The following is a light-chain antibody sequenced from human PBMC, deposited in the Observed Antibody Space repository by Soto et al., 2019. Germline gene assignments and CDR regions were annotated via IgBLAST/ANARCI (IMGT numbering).Light chain of an antibody. CDR3: QSYDSSLSGSRV. CDR1: SSNIGAGYD. Sequence: QSVLTQPPSVSEAPGQRVTISCTGSSSNIGAGYDVHWYQQLPRTAPKLLIYGNSNRPSGVPDRFSGSKSGTSASLAITGLQAEDEADYYCQSYDSSLSGSRVFGGGTQLTVL. V-gene: IGLV1-40*01. J-gene: IGLJ2*01. CDR2: GNS.